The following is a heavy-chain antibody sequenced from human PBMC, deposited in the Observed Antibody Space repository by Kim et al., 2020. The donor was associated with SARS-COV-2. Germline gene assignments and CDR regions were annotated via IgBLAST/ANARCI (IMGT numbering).Heavy chain of an antibody. V-gene: IGHV3-73*01. CDR1: GFTLSDSA. D-gene: IGHD2-21*02. CDR2: ISSKVNNYAT. J-gene: IGHJ4*01. CDR3: IRAECGGDSRWCY. Sequence: GGSLRLSCAASGFTLSDSAIHWVRQTSGKGLEWVGRISSKVNNYATDYVASLKGRFTISREDSKNMAYLQMNSLKTEDTAVYYCIRAECGGDSRWCYWG.